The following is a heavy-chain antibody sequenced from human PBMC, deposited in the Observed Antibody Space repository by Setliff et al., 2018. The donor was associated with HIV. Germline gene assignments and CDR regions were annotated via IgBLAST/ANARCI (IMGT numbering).Heavy chain of an antibody. J-gene: IGHJ4*02. CDR1: GFTLTSYV. CDR2: INAGTGNT. CDR3: ARTVNDYGDYYFDY. D-gene: IGHD4-17*01. V-gene: IGHV1-3*01. Sequence: ASVKVSCKTSGFTLTSYVIHWVRQAPGQRLEWMGWINAGTGNTKYSQNFQGRVTFSRDTSASTAYMELSSLRSEDTAVYYCARTVNDYGDYYFDYWGQGTLVTVSS.